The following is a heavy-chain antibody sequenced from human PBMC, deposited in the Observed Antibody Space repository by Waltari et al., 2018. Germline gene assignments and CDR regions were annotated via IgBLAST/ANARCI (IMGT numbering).Heavy chain of an antibody. CDR1: GGSISSYF. Sequence: QVQLQESGPGLVKPSETLSLSCPVSGGSISSYFWTWIRQPPGKELEWIGHIYYTGTTTYIPSLNDRVTMSLDTAKNQFSLTLNSVTAADTAVYYGASDESSSPRTLKYGGQGTMITVSS. V-gene: IGHV4-59*01. CDR2: IYYTGTT. J-gene: IGHJ4*02. CDR3: ASDESSSPRTLKY. D-gene: IGHD3-22*01.